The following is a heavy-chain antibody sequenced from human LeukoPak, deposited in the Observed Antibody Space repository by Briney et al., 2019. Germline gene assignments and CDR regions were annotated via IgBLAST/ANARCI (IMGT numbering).Heavy chain of an antibody. CDR3: VRVWPPNAVDRGMTYSYFNALDV. CDR1: NYTFASYG. D-gene: IGHD1-1*01. V-gene: IGHV1-18*01. CDR2: ISPYDGNT. J-gene: IGHJ6*02. Sequence: ASVKVSCKASNYTFASYGLSWVRQAPGQGLQWVGWISPYDGNTDYAQRFQARVTMTVDRATRTVYMDLKRLRLDDTAVYYCVRVWPPNAVDRGMTYSYFNALDVWGQGTTVIVSS.